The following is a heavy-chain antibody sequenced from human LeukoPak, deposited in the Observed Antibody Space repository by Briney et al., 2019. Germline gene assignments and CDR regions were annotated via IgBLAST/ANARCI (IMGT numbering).Heavy chain of an antibody. D-gene: IGHD4-23*01. CDR1: GFTFSNYW. CDR2: INTDGSRT. J-gene: IGHJ3*02. CDR3: ARDLGYGGNSFDI. Sequence: GGSLRLSCAASGFTFSNYWMHWVRQAPGTGLVWVSRINTDGSRTNYADSVKGRFTIYRDNAKNTLYLQMNSLRAEDTAVYYCARDLGYGGNSFDIWGQGTMVTVSS. V-gene: IGHV3-74*01.